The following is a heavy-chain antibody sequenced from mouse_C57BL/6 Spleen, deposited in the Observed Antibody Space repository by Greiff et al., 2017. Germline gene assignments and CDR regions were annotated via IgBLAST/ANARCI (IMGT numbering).Heavy chain of an antibody. D-gene: IGHD2-4*01. J-gene: IGHJ3*01. Sequence: VQLKESGAELVRPGASVKLSCTASGFNIKDDYMHWVKQRPEQGLEWIGWIDPANGDTEYASKFQGKATLTADTSSTTAYLQLSSLTSEDTAVYYCTTNDYDGAWFAYWGQGTLVTVSA. V-gene: IGHV14-4*01. CDR2: IDPANGDT. CDR1: GFNIKDDY. CDR3: TTNDYDGAWFAY.